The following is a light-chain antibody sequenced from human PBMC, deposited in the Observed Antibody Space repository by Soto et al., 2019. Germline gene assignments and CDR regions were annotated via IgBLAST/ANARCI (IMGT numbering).Light chain of an antibody. V-gene: IGKV3-11*01. CDR1: QSVSSY. Sequence: EIVLTQSPATLSLSPGGRATLSCRASQSVSSYLAWYQQKPGQAPRLLIYDASNRATGIPARFSGSGSGTDFTLTISSLEPEDFAVYYCQQRSIWPPYTFVQWTKLEIK. J-gene: IGKJ2*01. CDR2: DAS. CDR3: QQRSIWPPYT.